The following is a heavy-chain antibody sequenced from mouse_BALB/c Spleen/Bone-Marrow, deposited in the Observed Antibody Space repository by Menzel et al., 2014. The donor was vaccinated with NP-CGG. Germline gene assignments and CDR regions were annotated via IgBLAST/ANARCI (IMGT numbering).Heavy chain of an antibody. CDR2: IYPGDGDT. Sequence: LVESGAELVRPGSSVKISCKASGYAFSSYWMNWVKQRPGQGLEWIGQIYPGDGDTNYNGKFKGKATLTADKSSSTAYMQLSSLTSEDSAVYFCARQYGNYFDYWSQGTTLTVSS. D-gene: IGHD2-10*02. V-gene: IGHV1-80*01. J-gene: IGHJ2*01. CDR1: GYAFSSYW. CDR3: ARQYGNYFDY.